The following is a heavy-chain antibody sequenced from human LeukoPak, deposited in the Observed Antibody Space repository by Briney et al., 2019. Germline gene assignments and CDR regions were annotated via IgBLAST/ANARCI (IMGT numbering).Heavy chain of an antibody. D-gene: IGHD3-10*01. J-gene: IGHJ4*02. Sequence: SETLSLTCTVSGGSISSSSYYWGWIRQPPGKGLECIGSIYYSGNTYYNPSLKSRVTISIDTSKNQFSLKLSSVTAADTAVYYCARDARVQKWFGELLKTTTYYFDYWGQGTLVTVSS. V-gene: IGHV4-39*07. CDR2: IYYSGNT. CDR3: ARDARVQKWFGELLKTTTYYFDY. CDR1: GGSISSSSYY.